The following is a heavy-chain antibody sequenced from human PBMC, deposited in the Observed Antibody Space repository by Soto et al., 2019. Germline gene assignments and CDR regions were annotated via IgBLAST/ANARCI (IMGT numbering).Heavy chain of an antibody. CDR2: ISYDGSNK. D-gene: IGHD6-13*01. CDR3: AREGIAAAGTPSTGMDV. Sequence: QVQLVESGGGVVQPGRSLRLSCAASGFTFSSYAMHWVRQAPGKGLEWVAVISYDGSNKYYADSVKGRFTISRDNSKNTLDLQMNSLRDEDTAGYYCAREGIAAAGTPSTGMDVWGQGPTVTVSS. V-gene: IGHV3-30-3*01. J-gene: IGHJ6*02. CDR1: GFTFSSYA.